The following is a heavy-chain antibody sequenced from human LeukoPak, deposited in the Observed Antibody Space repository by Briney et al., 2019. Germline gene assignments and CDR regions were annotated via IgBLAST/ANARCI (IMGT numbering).Heavy chain of an antibody. J-gene: IGHJ4*02. Sequence: PSETLSLTCTVSGGSISSYYWSWIRQPPGKGLEWIGYIYYSGSTNYNPSLKSRVTISVDTSKNQFSLRLSSVTAADTAVYYCARKLDALDYWGQGTLVTVSS. D-gene: IGHD4-23*01. CDR2: IYYSGST. V-gene: IGHV4-59*01. CDR3: ARKLDALDY. CDR1: GGSISSYY.